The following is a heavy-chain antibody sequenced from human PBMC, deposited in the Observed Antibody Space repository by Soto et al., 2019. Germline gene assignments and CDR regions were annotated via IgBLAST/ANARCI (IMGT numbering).Heavy chain of an antibody. CDR1: GFAFSSYS. Sequence: VGSLRLSCAASGFAFSSYSMNWVRQAPGKGLEWVSYISSSSSTIYYADSVKGRFTISRDNAKNSLYLQMNSLRDEDTAVYYCASDRHYYYGMDVWGQGTTVTVSS. V-gene: IGHV3-48*02. CDR3: ASDRHYYYGMDV. CDR2: ISSSSSTI. J-gene: IGHJ6*02.